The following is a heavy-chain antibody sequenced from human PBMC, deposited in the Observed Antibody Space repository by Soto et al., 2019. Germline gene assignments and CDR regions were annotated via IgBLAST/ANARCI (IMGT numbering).Heavy chain of an antibody. J-gene: IGHJ6*02. Sequence: GGSLRLSXAASGFTFSSYGMHWVRQAPGKGLEWVAVIWYDGSNKYYADSVKGRFTISRDNSKNTLYLQMNSLRAEDTAVYYCASGCSSTSCFSYYYYGMDVWGQGTTVTV. V-gene: IGHV3-33*01. CDR2: IWYDGSNK. CDR3: ASGCSSTSCFSYYYYGMDV. CDR1: GFTFSSYG. D-gene: IGHD2-2*01.